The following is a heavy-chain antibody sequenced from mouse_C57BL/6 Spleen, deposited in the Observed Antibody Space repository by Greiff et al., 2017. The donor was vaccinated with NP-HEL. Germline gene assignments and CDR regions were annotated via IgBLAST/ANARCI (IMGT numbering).Heavy chain of an antibody. V-gene: IGHV1-80*01. D-gene: IGHD2-3*01. CDR3: ARLYDGYWDAMDY. J-gene: IGHJ4*01. CDR2: IYPGDGDT. CDR1: GYAFSSYW. Sequence: QVQLQQSGAELVKPGASVKISCKASGYAFSSYWMNWVKQRPGKGLEWIGQIYPGDGDTNYNGKFKGKATLTADKSSSTAYRQLSSLTSEDSAVYFCARLYDGYWDAMDYWGQGTSVTVSS.